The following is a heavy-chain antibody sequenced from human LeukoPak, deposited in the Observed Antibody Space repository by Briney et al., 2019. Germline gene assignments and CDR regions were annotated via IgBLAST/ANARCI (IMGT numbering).Heavy chain of an antibody. Sequence: SGTLSLTCGVSGGSISNTNWWSWFRQPPGQGLEWIGEISLTGLTHYNPSLESRVTVSLDKSKNQLSLNLTSVTAADTAVYYCSRENGAFSPFGYWGQGTLVTVLS. V-gene: IGHV4-4*02. CDR1: GGSISNTNW. J-gene: IGHJ4*02. CDR2: ISLTGLT. D-gene: IGHD2-8*01. CDR3: SRENGAFSPFGY.